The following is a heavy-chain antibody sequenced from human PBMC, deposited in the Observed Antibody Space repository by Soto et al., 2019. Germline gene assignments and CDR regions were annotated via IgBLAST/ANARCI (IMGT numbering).Heavy chain of an antibody. CDR3: ARAYCSSTSCYYYYYGMDV. J-gene: IGHJ6*02. CDR1: GGTFSSYT. Sequence: ASVKVSCKASGGTFSSYTISWLRQAPGQGLEWMGRIIPILGIANYAQKFQGRVTITADKSTSTAYMELSSLRSEDTAVYYCARAYCSSTSCYYYYYGMDVWGQGTTVTVSS. CDR2: IIPILGIA. V-gene: IGHV1-69*02. D-gene: IGHD2-2*01.